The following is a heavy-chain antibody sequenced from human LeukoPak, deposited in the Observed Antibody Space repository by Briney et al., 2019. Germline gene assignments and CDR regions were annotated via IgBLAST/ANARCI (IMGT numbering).Heavy chain of an antibody. CDR2: INPNSGGT. Sequence: ASVTVSCKASGYTFTGYFMHWVRQAPGQELEWMGWINPNSGGTNYAQKFQGRVTMTRDTSISTDYMELSRLGSDDTAVYYCARGAVPVFYYYMDVWGKGTTVTVSS. CDR1: GYTFTGYF. J-gene: IGHJ6*03. V-gene: IGHV1-2*02. CDR3: ARGAVPVFYYYMDV. D-gene: IGHD6-19*01.